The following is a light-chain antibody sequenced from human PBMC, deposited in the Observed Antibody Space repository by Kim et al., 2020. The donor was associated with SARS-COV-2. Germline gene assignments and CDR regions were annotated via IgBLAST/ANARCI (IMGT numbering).Light chain of an antibody. J-gene: IGKJ1*01. V-gene: IGKV4-1*01. Sequence: ATINCKSSQSLLYKSNSKNYLSWFQQKPGQPPKLLISWASSRESGVPDRFSGNGSGTDFSLTITSLQAEDVAVYYCQQYYYGPRTFGQGTKVDIK. CDR1: QSLLYKSNSKNY. CDR3: QQYYYGPRT. CDR2: WAS.